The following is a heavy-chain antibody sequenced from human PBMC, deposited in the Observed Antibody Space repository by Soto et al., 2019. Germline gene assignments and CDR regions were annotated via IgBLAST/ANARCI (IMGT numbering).Heavy chain of an antibody. CDR2: ISGSGGST. V-gene: IGHV3-23*01. J-gene: IGHJ4*02. CDR1: GFTFSSYA. Sequence: GGSLRLSCAASGFTFSSYAMSWVRQAPGKGLEWVSAISGSGGSTYYADSVKGRFTISRDNSKNTLYLQMNSLRAEDTAVYYCAKELGYCSSTSCYLFGYWGQGTLVTVSS. CDR3: AKELGYCSSTSCYLFGY. D-gene: IGHD2-2*01.